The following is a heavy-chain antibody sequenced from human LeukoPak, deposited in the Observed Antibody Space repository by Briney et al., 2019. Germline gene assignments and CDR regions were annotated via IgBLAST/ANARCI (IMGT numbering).Heavy chain of an antibody. CDR3: ARASEYCTNGVCYTFDY. CDR2: IIPIFGTA. V-gene: IGHV1-69*13. D-gene: IGHD2-8*01. Sequence: WASVKVSCKASGGTFSSYAISWVRQAPGQGLEWMGGIIPIFGTANYAQKFQGRVTITADESTSTAYMELSSLRSEDTAVYYCARASEYCTNGVCYTFDYWGQGTLVTVSS. CDR1: GGTFSSYA. J-gene: IGHJ4*02.